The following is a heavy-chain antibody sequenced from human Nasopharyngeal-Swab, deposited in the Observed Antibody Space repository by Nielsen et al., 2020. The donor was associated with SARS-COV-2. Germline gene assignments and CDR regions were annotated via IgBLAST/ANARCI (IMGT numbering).Heavy chain of an antibody. CDR1: GDSVSSNSAA. Sequence: SQTLSLTCAISGDSVSSNSAAWNWIRQSPSRGLEWLRRTYYRSKWYNDYAVSVKSRITINPDTSKNQFSLQLNSVTPEDTAVYYCARGKLLWFGELSRRVYYFDYWGQGTLVTVSS. CDR3: ARGKLLWFGELSRRVYYFDY. J-gene: IGHJ4*02. V-gene: IGHV6-1*01. CDR2: TYYRSKWYN. D-gene: IGHD3-10*01.